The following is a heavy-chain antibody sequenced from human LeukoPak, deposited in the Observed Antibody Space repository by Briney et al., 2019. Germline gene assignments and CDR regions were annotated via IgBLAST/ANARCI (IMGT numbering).Heavy chain of an antibody. CDR3: ARVRVEWFGDTNAFDI. CDR1: GGSISSYY. CDR2: IYTSGST. Sequence: SETLSLTCTVSGGSISSYYWSWIRQPAGKGLEWIGRIYTSGSTNYNPSLKSRVTMSVDTSKNQFSLKLSPVTAADTAVYYCARVRVEWFGDTNAFDIWGQGTMVTVSS. D-gene: IGHD3-10*01. J-gene: IGHJ3*02. V-gene: IGHV4-4*07.